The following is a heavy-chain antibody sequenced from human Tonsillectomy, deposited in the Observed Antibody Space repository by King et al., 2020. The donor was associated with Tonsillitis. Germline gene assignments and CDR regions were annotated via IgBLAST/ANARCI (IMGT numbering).Heavy chain of an antibody. V-gene: IGHV3-33*08. CDR3: ARDGPNYYYMDV. J-gene: IGHJ6*03. Sequence: VQLVESGGGVVQPGRSLRLSCAASGFTFSSYGMPWVRQAPGKGLEWVAVIWYDGRNKYYADSVKGRFTISRDNSKNTLYLQMNSLRVEETAVYYCARDGPNYYYMDVWGKGTTVTVSS. CDR1: GFTFSSYG. CDR2: IWYDGRNK.